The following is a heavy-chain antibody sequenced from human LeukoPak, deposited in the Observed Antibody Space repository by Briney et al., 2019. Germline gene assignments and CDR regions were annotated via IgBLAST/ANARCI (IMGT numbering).Heavy chain of an antibody. J-gene: IGHJ4*02. CDR1: GYTFTSYW. V-gene: IGHV5-51*01. D-gene: IGHD6-13*01. Sequence: GESLKIFCKGSGYTFTSYWIGWVRQMPGKGLEWMGIIYPGDSDTRYRPSFQGQVTISADKSISTVYLQWSSLKASDTAMYYCARHGYSSSGVLGYWGQGTLVTVSS. CDR2: IYPGDSDT. CDR3: ARHGYSSSGVLGY.